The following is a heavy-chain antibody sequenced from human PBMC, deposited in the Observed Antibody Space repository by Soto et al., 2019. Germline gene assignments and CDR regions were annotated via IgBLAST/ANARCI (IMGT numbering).Heavy chain of an antibody. CDR2: ISGSGGST. Sequence: PGGSLRLSCAASGFTFSSYAMSWVRQAPGEGLEWVSAISGSGGSTYYADSVKGRFTISRDNSKNTLYLQMNGLRAEDTAVYYCAAPPYSSGWARDFQHWGQGTLVTSPQ. D-gene: IGHD6-19*01. CDR1: GFTFSSYA. V-gene: IGHV3-23*01. J-gene: IGHJ1*01. CDR3: AAPPYSSGWARDFQH.